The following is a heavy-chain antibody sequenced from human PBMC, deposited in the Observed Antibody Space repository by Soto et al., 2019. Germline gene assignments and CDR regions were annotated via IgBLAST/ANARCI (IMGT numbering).Heavy chain of an antibody. CDR1: GFTFSDAW. V-gene: IGHV3-15*01. Sequence: GGSLRLSCAASGFTFSDAWMSWVRQAPGKGLEWVGRIKSKADGGTTDYAAPVKGRFTISRDDSKNTLYLQMNSLKTEDTDVYPCTTAIPSRSWDFRVAGLCVWGQGTAVTAP. CDR3: TTAIPSRSWDFRVAGLCV. J-gene: IGHJ6*02. CDR2: IKSKADGGTT. D-gene: IGHD6-13*01.